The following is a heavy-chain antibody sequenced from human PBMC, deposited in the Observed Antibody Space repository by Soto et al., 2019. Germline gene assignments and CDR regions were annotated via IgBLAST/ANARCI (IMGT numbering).Heavy chain of an antibody. J-gene: IGHJ5*02. CDR2: IFSNDEK. Sequence: GSGPTLVNPTQTLALSCTFSGFSLSNARMGVSWIRQPPGKALEWLAHIFSNDEKSYSTSLKSRLTISKDTSKSQVVLTMTNMDPVDTATYYCARTSPYSPPGTNWFDPWGQGTLVTVSS. CDR3: ARTSPYSPPGTNWFDP. V-gene: IGHV2-26*01. CDR1: GFSLSNARMG. D-gene: IGHD1-26*01.